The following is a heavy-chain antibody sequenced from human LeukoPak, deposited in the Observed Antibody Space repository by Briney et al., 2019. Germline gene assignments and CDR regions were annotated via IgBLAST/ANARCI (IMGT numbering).Heavy chain of an antibody. CDR1: GFTFSSYS. CDR3: ARDEPTMATILDY. CDR2: ISSSSSTI. J-gene: IGHJ4*02. V-gene: IGHV3-48*04. Sequence: PGGSLRLSCAASGFTFSSYSMNWVRQAPGKGLEWVSYISSSSSTIYYADPVKGRFTISRDNAKNSLYLQMNSLRAEDTAVYYCARDEPTMATILDYWGQGTLVTVSS. D-gene: IGHD5-24*01.